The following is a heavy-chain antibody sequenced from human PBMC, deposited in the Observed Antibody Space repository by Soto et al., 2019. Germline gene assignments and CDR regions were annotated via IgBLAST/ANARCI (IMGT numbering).Heavy chain of an antibody. V-gene: IGHV4-31*03. CDR1: GGSISSGGYY. CDR2: IYYSGST. Sequence: SETLSLTCTVSGGSISSGGYYWSWIRQHPGKGLEWIGYIYYSGSTYYNPSLKSRVTISVDTSKNQFSLKLSSVTAADTAVYYCAVGGGVAGRPRVDYYYGMDVWGQGTTVTVSS. CDR3: AVGGGVAGRPRVDYYYGMDV. J-gene: IGHJ6*02. D-gene: IGHD2-15*01.